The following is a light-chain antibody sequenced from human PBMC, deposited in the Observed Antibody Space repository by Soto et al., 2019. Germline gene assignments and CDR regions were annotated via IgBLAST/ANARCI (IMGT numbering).Light chain of an antibody. CDR1: QSISSW. V-gene: IGKV1-5*03. CDR2: KAS. CDR3: QQYNSYSWT. Sequence: DIQMTQSPSTLSASVGDRVTITCRASQSISSWLAWYQQKPGKAPMLLIYKASSLESGDPSRFSGSGSGTESTLTIRSLQPDDFATYYCQQYNSYSWTFGQGTKVEIK. J-gene: IGKJ1*01.